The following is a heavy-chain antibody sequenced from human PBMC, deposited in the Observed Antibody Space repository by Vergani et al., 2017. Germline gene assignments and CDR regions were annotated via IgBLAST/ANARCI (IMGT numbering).Heavy chain of an antibody. J-gene: IGHJ6*04. V-gene: IGHV1-3*01. CDR1: GYTFTSYA. CDR2: INAGNGNT. CDR3: AKAHTMITMIVTGMDV. D-gene: IGHD3-22*01. Sequence: QVQLVQSGAEVKKPGASVKVSCKASGYTFTSYAMHWVRQAPGQRLEWMGWINAGNGNTKYSQKFQGRVTITRDTSASTAYMELSSLRSEDTAVYYCAKAHTMITMIVTGMDVWGKGTTVTVSS.